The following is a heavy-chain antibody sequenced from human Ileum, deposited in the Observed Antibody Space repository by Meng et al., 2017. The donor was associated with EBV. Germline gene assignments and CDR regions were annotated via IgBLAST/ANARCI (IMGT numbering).Heavy chain of an antibody. D-gene: IGHD2-2*01. V-gene: IGHV3-74*01. J-gene: IGHJ4*02. Sequence: AHLVWSGGGLVQPGWSPGAPVASPGVPCSAYWMHWVRQVPGKGLVWVSHISQQGTIINYGDSVKGRFTISRDNAKNTLYLQMNSLRVEDTGVYYCSKDTSGPQDSWGQGTLVTVSS. CDR1: GVPCSAYW. CDR3: SKDTSGPQDS. CDR2: ISQQGTII.